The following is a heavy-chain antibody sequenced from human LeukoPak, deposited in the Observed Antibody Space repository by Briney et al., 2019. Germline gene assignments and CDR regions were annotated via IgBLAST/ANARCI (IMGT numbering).Heavy chain of an antibody. Sequence: GGSLRLSCTTSGFTFDDYAMTWVRQAPGKGLKWVGFIRIKSFGETTEYAASVKGRFTISRDNSKNIAYLQMNSLTTEDTAVYYCARTTYNDFWSGYSRYHYHYMDVWGKGTTVTVSS. CDR2: IRIKSFGETT. D-gene: IGHD3-3*01. CDR1: GFTFDDYA. V-gene: IGHV3-49*04. CDR3: ARTTYNDFWSGYSRYHYHYMDV. J-gene: IGHJ6*03.